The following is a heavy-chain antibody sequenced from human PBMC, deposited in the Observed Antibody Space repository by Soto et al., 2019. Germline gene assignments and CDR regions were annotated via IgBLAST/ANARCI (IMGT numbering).Heavy chain of an antibody. Sequence: PSETLSLTCAVSGHSISSGYYWGWIRPPPGKRLEWIGSFYHGGSTYYNPSLKSRVTISVDTSKNQFSLKLSSVTAADTAVYYCARVEDYGSGNYFDYWGQGSLVTVSS. J-gene: IGHJ4*02. D-gene: IGHD3-10*01. CDR3: ARVEDYGSGNYFDY. CDR2: FYHGGST. V-gene: IGHV4-38-2*01. CDR1: GHSISSGYY.